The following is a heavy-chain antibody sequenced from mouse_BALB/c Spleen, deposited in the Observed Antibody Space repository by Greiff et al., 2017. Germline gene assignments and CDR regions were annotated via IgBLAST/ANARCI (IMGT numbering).Heavy chain of an antibody. CDR3: APITTAPH. D-gene: IGHD1-2*01. J-gene: IGHJ3*01. V-gene: IGHV1S26*01. CDR2: INPSTGYT. Sequence: QVQLKESGAELMKPGASVKMSCKASGYTFTSYWMHWVKQRPGQGLEWIGYINPSTGYTEYNQKFKDKATLTADKSSSTAYMQLSSLTSEDSAVYYCAPITTAPHWGQGTLVTVSA. CDR1: GYTFTSYW.